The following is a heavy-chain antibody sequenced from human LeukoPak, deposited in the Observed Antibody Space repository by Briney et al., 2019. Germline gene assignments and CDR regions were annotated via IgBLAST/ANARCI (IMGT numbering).Heavy chain of an antibody. Sequence: GRSLTLSCAASGSTFSSYSMNCVRQPPGEGLEWVSSISSSNIYIYYADSVKGRFTISRANAQNSLYLQMNSLRAEDTAVYYCARCSAVGCDCLAYWGQATLLTVSS. CDR2: ISSSNIYI. D-gene: IGHD6-13*01. V-gene: IGHV3-21*01. J-gene: IGHJ4*02. CDR1: GSTFSSYS. CDR3: ARCSAVGCDCLAY.